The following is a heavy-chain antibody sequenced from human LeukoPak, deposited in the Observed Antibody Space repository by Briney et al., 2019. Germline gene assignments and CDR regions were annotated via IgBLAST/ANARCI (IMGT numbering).Heavy chain of an antibody. D-gene: IGHD1-26*01. CDR1: GGSISSGSYS. Sequence: SETLSLTCAVSGGSISSGSYSWSWIRQPPGKGLDWIGYISHSGSTFYSPSLRSRVTMSVDRSKNQFSLKLNSVTAADMAVYYCAREDDSGSYFDPWGQGTLVTVSS. CDR3: AREDDSGSYFDP. V-gene: IGHV4-30-2*01. CDR2: ISHSGST. J-gene: IGHJ5*02.